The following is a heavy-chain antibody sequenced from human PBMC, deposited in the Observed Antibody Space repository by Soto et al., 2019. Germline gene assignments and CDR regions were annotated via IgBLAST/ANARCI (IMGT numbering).Heavy chain of an antibody. V-gene: IGHV1-3*01. CDR3: ARGIATGQLDP. D-gene: IGHD2-15*01. J-gene: IGHJ5*02. Sequence: GXSVKVSCKASGYTFTRYTMNWVRQAPGQRLEWMGWINPDNGNTKSSQKFQDRVIITRDTSASTAYMDLSSLRSEDTAVYYCARGIATGQLDPWGQGPLVTVSS. CDR2: INPDNGNT. CDR1: GYTFTRYT.